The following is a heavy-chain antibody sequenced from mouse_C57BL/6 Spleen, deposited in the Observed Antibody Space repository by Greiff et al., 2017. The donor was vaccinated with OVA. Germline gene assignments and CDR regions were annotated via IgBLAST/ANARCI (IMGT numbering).Heavy chain of an antibody. CDR3: ARDRGVKRNYAMDY. CDR1: GFTFSSYA. Sequence: EVKLQESGGGLVKPGGSLKLSCAASGFTFSSYAMSWVRQTPEKRLEWVATISDGGSYTYYPDNVKGRFTISRDNAKNNLYLQMSHLKSEDTAMYYCARDRGVKRNYAMDYWGQGTSVTVSS. D-gene: IGHD2-2*01. CDR2: ISDGGSYT. J-gene: IGHJ4*01. V-gene: IGHV5-4*01.